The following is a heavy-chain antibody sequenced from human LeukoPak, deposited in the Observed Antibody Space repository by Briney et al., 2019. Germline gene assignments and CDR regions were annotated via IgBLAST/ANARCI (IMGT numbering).Heavy chain of an antibody. Sequence: SETLSLTCAVSGGPISSGGYSWSWIRQPPGKGLEWIGYIYHSGSTYYNPSLKSRVTISVDRSKNQFSLKLSSVTAADTAVYYCARGGDLFYGGNSGFFDYWGQGTLVTVSS. V-gene: IGHV4-30-2*01. J-gene: IGHJ4*02. CDR1: GGPISSGGYS. CDR2: IYHSGST. CDR3: ARGGDLFYGGNSGFFDY. D-gene: IGHD2-21*02.